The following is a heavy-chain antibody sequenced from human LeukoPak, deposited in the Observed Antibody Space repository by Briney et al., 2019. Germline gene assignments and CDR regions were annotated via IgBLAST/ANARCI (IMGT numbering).Heavy chain of an antibody. CDR3: ARVDCSSTSCSDVDY. J-gene: IGHJ4*02. V-gene: IGHV1-18*01. CDR2: ISAYNGNT. Sequence: ASVKVSCKASGYTFTSYGISWVRQAPGQGLEWMGWISAYNGNTNYAQKLQGGVTMTTDTSTSTAYVELRSLRSDDTAVYYCARVDCSSTSCSDVDYWGQGTLVTVSS. D-gene: IGHD2-2*01. CDR1: GYTFTSYG.